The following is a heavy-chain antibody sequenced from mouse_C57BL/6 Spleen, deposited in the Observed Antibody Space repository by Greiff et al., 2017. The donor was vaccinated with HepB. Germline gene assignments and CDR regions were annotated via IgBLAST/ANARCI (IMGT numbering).Heavy chain of an antibody. CDR3: ARDTVVGKDYFDY. J-gene: IGHJ2*01. V-gene: IGHV5-4*01. CDR1: GFTFSSYA. Sequence: EVQRVESGGGLVKPGGSLKLSCAASGFTFSSYAMSWVRQTPEKRLEWVATISDGGSYTYYPDNVKGRFTISRDNAKNNLYLQMSHLKSEDTAMYYCARDTVVGKDYFDYWGQGTTLTVSS. CDR2: ISDGGSYT. D-gene: IGHD1-1*01.